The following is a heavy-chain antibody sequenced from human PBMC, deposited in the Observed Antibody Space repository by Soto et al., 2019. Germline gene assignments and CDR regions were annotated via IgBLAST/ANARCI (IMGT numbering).Heavy chain of an antibody. Sequence: QVQLVESGGGVVQPWRSLRLSCAASGFTFSSYAMHWVRQAPGKGLEWVAVISYDGSNKYYADSVKGRFTISRDNSKNTLYLQMNSLRAEDTAVYYCARDQLRIVVVPADMGVDHYFDYWGQGTMVTVSS. D-gene: IGHD2-2*01. CDR2: ISYDGSNK. J-gene: IGHJ4*02. CDR1: GFTFSSYA. CDR3: ARDQLRIVVVPADMGVDHYFDY. V-gene: IGHV3-30-3*01.